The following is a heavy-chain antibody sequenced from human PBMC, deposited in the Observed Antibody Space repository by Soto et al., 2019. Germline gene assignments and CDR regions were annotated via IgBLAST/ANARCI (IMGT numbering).Heavy chain of an antibody. CDR3: ARDHGAYVTMVRPGPTPDY. D-gene: IGHD3-10*01. CDR1: GFTFSSYG. V-gene: IGHV3-33*01. CDR2: IWYDGSNK. Sequence: QVQLVESGGGVVQPGRSLRLSCAASGFTFSSYGMHWVRQAPGKGLEWVAVIWYDGSNKYYADSVKGRFTISRDNSKNTLYLQMNSLRAEDTAVYYCARDHGAYVTMVRPGPTPDYWGQGTLVTVSS. J-gene: IGHJ4*02.